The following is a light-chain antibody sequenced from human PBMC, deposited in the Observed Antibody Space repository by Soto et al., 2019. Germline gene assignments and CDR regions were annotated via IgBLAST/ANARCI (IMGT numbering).Light chain of an antibody. V-gene: IGLV2-11*01. CDR1: SSDVGGYNY. J-gene: IGLJ1*01. Sequence: QSVLTQPRSVSGSPGQSVTISCTGTSSDVGGYNYVSWYQQHPGKAPKVMFYDVSERPSGVPDRFSGSKSGNTASLTISGLQAEDEADYYCCSYAGSPRYVLGTGTKLTVL. CDR3: CSYAGSPRYV. CDR2: DVS.